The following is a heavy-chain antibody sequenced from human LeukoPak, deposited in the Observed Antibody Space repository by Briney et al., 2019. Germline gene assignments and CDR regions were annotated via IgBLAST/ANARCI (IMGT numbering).Heavy chain of an antibody. J-gene: IGHJ4*02. CDR2: ISSSSSTI. CDR1: GFTFSSYS. CDR3: ARKTYGSGSYYPFDF. D-gene: IGHD3-10*01. Sequence: GGSLRLSCAASGFTFSSYSMNWVRQAPGKGLEWVSCISSSSSTIYYADSVKGRFTISRDNAKNSLYLQMNSLRAEDTAVYYCARKTYGSGSYYPFDFWGQGTLVTVSS. V-gene: IGHV3-48*04.